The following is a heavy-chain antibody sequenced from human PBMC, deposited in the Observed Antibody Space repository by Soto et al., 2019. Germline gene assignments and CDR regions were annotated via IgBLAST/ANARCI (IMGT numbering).Heavy chain of an antibody. CDR1: GFTLSSYA. D-gene: IGHD4-17*01. Sequence: LRLSCVVSGFTLSSYAMSWVRQAPGKGLEWVSTFSGTGGYTYYADSVKGRFTISRDDSKNTLFLHMNSLRAADTAVYYCARGQRALITYGPFDPWGQGTLVTVSS. CDR2: FSGTGGYT. J-gene: IGHJ5*02. CDR3: ARGQRALITYGPFDP. V-gene: IGHV3-23*01.